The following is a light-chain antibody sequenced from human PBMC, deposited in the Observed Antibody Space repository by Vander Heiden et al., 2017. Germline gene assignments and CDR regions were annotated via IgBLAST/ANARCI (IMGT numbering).Light chain of an antibody. CDR1: SSDVGSYNR. CDR3: SSYTSSTTPVA. CDR2: EVT. Sequence: QSALTQPPSVSGSPGQSVTISCTGTSSDVGSYNRVSWYQQPPGTAPKLMIYEVTKRPSGVPDRFSGSKSGNTASLTISGLQAEDEADYYCSSYTSSTTPVAFGGGTKLTVL. V-gene: IGLV2-18*02. J-gene: IGLJ2*01.